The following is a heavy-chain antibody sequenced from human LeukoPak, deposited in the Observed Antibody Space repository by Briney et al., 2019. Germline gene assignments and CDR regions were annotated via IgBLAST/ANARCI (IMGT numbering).Heavy chain of an antibody. CDR1: GGTFSSYA. Sequence: SVKVSCKASGGTFSSYAISWVRQAPGQGLEWMGRIIPILGIANYAQKFQGRVTITADKSTSTAYMELSSLRSEDTAVYYCARENVDTASTFDYRGQGTLVTVSS. J-gene: IGHJ4*02. CDR2: IIPILGIA. CDR3: ARENVDTASTFDY. D-gene: IGHD5-18*01. V-gene: IGHV1-69*04.